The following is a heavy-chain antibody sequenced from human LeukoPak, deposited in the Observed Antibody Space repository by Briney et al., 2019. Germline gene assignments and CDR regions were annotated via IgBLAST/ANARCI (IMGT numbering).Heavy chain of an antibody. D-gene: IGHD6-19*01. CDR3: ARGGIAVAGITYYYGMDV. V-gene: IGHV3-7*01. CDR2: IKQDGSEK. Sequence: GGSLRLSCAASGFTFSSYWMSWVRQAPWKGLEWVANIKQDGSEKYYVDSVKGRFTISRDNAKNSLYLQMNSLRAEDTAVYYCARGGIAVAGITYYYGMDVWGQGTTVTVSS. J-gene: IGHJ6*02. CDR1: GFTFSSYW.